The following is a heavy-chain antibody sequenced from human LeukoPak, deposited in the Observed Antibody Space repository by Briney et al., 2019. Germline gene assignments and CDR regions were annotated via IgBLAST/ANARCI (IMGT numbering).Heavy chain of an antibody. CDR2: ISSSSSYI. J-gene: IGHJ4*02. CDR1: GFTFRSYS. CDR3: ARAGIGGSSTSCDY. Sequence: GGSLRLSCAASGFTFRSYSMNWVRQAPGKGLEWVSSISSSSSYIYYADSVKGRFAISRDNAKNSLYLQMNSLRAEDTAVYYCARAGIGGSSTSCDYWGQGTLVTVSS. V-gene: IGHV3-21*01. D-gene: IGHD2-2*01.